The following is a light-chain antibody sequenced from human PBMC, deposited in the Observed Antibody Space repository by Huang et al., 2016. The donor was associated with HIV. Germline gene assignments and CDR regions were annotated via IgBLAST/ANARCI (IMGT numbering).Light chain of an antibody. V-gene: IGKV2D-29*02. CDR1: QSLLHSEGEPY. CDR2: EVS. CDR3: MQRTQRPLT. J-gene: IGKJ4*01. Sequence: DIVMTQTPLSLSVTPGQPASISCKSSQSLLHSEGEPYLYWYLHKPGQSPQILIYEVSNRFSGVPDRFSGSGSGTDFTLRISRVEAEDVGVYYCMQRTQRPLTFGGGTKVEIK.